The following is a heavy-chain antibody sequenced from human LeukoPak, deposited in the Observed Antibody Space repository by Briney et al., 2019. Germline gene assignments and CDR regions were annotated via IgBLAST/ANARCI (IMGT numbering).Heavy chain of an antibody. V-gene: IGHV4-4*07. D-gene: IGHD5-18*01. J-gene: IGHJ6*03. Sequence: SETLSLTCTVSGGSISSYYWSWIRQPAGKGLEWIGRIYTSGSTNYNPSLTSRVTMSVDTSKNQFSLKLSSVTAADTAVYYCARDPGYSYGGPHDYMDVWGKGATVTVSS. CDR1: GGSISSYY. CDR3: ARDPGYSYGGPHDYMDV. CDR2: IYTSGST.